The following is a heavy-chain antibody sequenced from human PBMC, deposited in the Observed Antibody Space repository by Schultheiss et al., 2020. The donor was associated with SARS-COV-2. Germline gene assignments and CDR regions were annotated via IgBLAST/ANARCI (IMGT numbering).Heavy chain of an antibody. CDR3: ARAGADYYDSSGYYTGWFDP. V-gene: IGHV1-69*13. CDR1: GGTFSSYA. Sequence: SVKVSCKASGGTFSSYAISWVRQAPGQGLEWMGGIIPIFGTANYAQKFQGRVTITADESTSTAYMELSSLRSEDTAVYYCARAGADYYDSSGYYTGWFDPWGQGTLVTVSS. CDR2: IIPIFGTA. D-gene: IGHD3-22*01. J-gene: IGHJ5*02.